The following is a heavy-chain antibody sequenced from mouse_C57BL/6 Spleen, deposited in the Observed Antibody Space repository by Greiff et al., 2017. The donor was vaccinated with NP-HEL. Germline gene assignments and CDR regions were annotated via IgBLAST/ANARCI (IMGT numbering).Heavy chain of an antibody. CDR1: GYTFTSYW. CDR3: ARRGPYSNYPDY. CDR2: IHPNSGST. Sequence: QVQLQQPGAELVKPGASVKLSCKASGYTFTSYWMHWVKQRPGQGLEWIGMIHPNSGSTNYNEKFKSKATLTVDKSSSTAYMQLSSLTSEDSAVYYCARRGPYSNYPDYWGQGTTLTVSS. V-gene: IGHV1-64*01. J-gene: IGHJ2*01. D-gene: IGHD2-5*01.